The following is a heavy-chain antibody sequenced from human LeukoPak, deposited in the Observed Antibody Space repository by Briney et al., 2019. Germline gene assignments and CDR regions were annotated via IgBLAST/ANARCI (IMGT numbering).Heavy chain of an antibody. Sequence: ASVKVSRKVSGYTLTELSMHWVRQAPGKGLEWMGGFDPEDGETIYAQKFQGRVTMTEDTSTDTAYMELSSLRSEDTAVYYCATGPRYSSIFCVYWGQGTLVTVSS. CDR2: FDPEDGET. CDR1: GYTLTELS. D-gene: IGHD6-19*01. J-gene: IGHJ4*02. CDR3: ATGPRYSSIFCVY. V-gene: IGHV1-24*01.